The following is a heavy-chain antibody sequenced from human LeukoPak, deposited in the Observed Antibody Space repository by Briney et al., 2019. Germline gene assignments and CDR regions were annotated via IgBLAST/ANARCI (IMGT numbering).Heavy chain of an antibody. CDR2: ISSSSSTI. D-gene: IGHD3-10*01. Sequence: GGSLRLSCAASGFTFSDYSMSWVRQAPGKGLEWVSYISSSSSTIYYADSVRGRFTISRDNAENSLYLQMNSLRDEDTAVYCCARAPMARGVITSFDQWGQGTLVTVPS. CDR3: ARAPMARGVITSFDQ. V-gene: IGHV3-48*02. J-gene: IGHJ4*02. CDR1: GFTFSDYS.